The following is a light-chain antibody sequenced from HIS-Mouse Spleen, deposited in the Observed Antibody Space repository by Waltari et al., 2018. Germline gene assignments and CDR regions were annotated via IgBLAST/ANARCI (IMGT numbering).Light chain of an antibody. CDR2: EVS. Sequence: QSALTQPASVSGSPGQSITISCTGTSSDVGGYNYVSWYQQHPGKAPKLMMYEVSNRPSGVSNRFSGAKSGNTASLTISELQAEDEADYYCSSYTSSSTVFGTGTKVTVL. V-gene: IGLV2-14*01. CDR3: SSYTSSSTV. J-gene: IGLJ1*01. CDR1: SSDVGGYNY.